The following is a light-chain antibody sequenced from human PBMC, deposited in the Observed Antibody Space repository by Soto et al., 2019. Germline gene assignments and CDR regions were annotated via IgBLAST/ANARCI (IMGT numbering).Light chain of an antibody. CDR2: SNN. CDR3: ASWDDSLNGWV. J-gene: IGLJ3*02. CDR1: SSNIGSNT. V-gene: IGLV1-44*01. Sequence: QSVLTQPPSASGTPGQRVTISCSGSSSNIGSNTVNWYQHLPGTAPKLLIYSNNQRPSGVPDRFSGSKSGTSASPAISGLQSEDEADYYCASWDDSLNGWVFGGGTKLTVL.